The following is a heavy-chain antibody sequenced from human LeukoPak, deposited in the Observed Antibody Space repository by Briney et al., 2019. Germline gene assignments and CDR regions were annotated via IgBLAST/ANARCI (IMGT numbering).Heavy chain of an antibody. CDR2: IGVSGDST. D-gene: IGHD6-6*01. CDR3: AKEYSSSSGGLDY. J-gene: IGHJ4*02. Sequence: GGSLRLSCAASGFTFNSYAMTWVRQAPGEGLEWVSAIGVSGDSTYYAVSVKGRFTISRDNSKNTRYLQMNSLRAEDTAVYYCAKEYSSSSGGLDYWGQGTLVTVSS. V-gene: IGHV3-23*01. CDR1: GFTFNSYA.